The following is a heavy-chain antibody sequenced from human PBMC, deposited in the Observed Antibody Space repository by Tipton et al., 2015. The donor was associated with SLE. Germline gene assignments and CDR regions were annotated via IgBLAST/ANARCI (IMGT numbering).Heavy chain of an antibody. Sequence: SLRLSCAASGFTFSSYTMNWVRQAPGKGLEWVAFIRYDGSNKYYADSVKGRFTISRDNSKNTLYLQMNSLRAEDTAVYYCAKERYSSGWYTSDFDYWGQGTLVTVSS. CDR3: AKERYSSGWYTSDFDY. D-gene: IGHD6-19*01. V-gene: IGHV3-30*02. CDR2: IRYDGSNK. J-gene: IGHJ4*02. CDR1: GFTFSSYT.